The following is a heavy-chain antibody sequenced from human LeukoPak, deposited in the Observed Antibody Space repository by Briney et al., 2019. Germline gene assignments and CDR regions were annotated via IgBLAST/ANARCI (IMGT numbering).Heavy chain of an antibody. CDR3: AVRVGDYFGY. CDR2: IYYSGST. Sequence: SETLSLTCIVSSGSISSYYCSWIRQPPGKGLEWIGYIYYSGSTNYNPSLKSRVTISVDTSKNQFSLKLSSVTAADTAVYYCAVRVGDYFGYWGQGTLVTVSS. D-gene: IGHD3-16*01. J-gene: IGHJ4*02. CDR1: SGSISSYY. V-gene: IGHV4-59*01.